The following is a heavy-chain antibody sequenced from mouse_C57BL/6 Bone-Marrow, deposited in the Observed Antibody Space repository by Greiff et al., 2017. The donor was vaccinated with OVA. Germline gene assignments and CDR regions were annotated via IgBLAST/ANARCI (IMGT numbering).Heavy chain of an antibody. Sequence: VQLQQSGPGLVQPSQSLSITCTVSGFSLTSYGVHWVRQSPGKGLEWLGVIWRGGSTDYNAAFMSRLSITKDNSKSQVFFKMNSLQADDTAIYYCAFTAQATYYYAMDYWGQGTSVTVSS. CDR2: IWRGGST. CDR1: GFSLTSYG. D-gene: IGHD3-2*02. V-gene: IGHV2-5*01. CDR3: AFTAQATYYYAMDY. J-gene: IGHJ4*01.